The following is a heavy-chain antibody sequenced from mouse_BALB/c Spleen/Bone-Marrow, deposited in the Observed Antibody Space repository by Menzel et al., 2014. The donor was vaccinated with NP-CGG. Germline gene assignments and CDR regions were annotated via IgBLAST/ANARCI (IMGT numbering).Heavy chain of an antibody. CDR2: ISNGGIYT. CDR1: GLTFSTYG. J-gene: IGHJ3*01. D-gene: IGHD2-4*01. Sequence: EVKLMESGGDLVKPGGSLKLSCAASGLTFSTYGMSWVRQTPDKRLEWVAAISNGGIYTYYPDTVKGRFTISRDNAKSTLYLQMSSLKSEDTAMYYCVRPYDYGTWFAYWGQGTLVTVSA. CDR3: VRPYDYGTWFAY. V-gene: IGHV5-6*01.